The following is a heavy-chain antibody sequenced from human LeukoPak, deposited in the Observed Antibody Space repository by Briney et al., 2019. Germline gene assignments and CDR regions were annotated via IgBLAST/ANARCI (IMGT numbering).Heavy chain of an antibody. CDR3: AKEFRGGYDSGY. CDR2: ISYDGSNK. CDR1: GFTFSSYA. D-gene: IGHD5-12*01. V-gene: IGHV3-30*04. Sequence: GGSLRLSCAASGFTFSSYAMHWVRQAPGKGLEWVAVISYDGSNKYYADSVKGRFTISRDNSRNTLYLQMTSLGAEDTAVYYCAKEFRGGYDSGYWGRGTLVTVSS. J-gene: IGHJ4*02.